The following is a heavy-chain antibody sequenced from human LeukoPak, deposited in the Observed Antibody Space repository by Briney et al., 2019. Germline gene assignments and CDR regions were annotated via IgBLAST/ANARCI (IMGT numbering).Heavy chain of an antibody. CDR3: ATVAGSSLSRNYFDP. CDR1: GCNFDDYA. J-gene: IGHJ5*02. V-gene: IGHV3-9*01. CDR2: ISWNSANI. Sequence: PGRSLRLSCAASGCNFDDYAMHWVRQPPGKGLEWVSGISWNSANIGYADSVKGRFTISRDNAKYSLYLQMNSLRAEDSAFYYCATVAGSSLSRNYFDPWGQGTLVTVSS. D-gene: IGHD6-6*01.